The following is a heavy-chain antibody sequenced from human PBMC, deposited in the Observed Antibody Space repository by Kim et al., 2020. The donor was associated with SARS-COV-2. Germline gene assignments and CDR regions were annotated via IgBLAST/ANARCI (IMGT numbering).Heavy chain of an antibody. V-gene: IGHV4-34*01. CDR3: ARGTGLPKLRYFVL. Sequence: NPSLKSRVTISVDTSKNQFSLKLSSVTAADTAVYYCARGTGLPKLRYFVLWGQGTLVTVSS. J-gene: IGHJ4*02. D-gene: IGHD3-9*01.